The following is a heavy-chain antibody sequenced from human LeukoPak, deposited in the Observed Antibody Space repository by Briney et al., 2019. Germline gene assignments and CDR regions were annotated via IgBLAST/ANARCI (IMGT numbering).Heavy chain of an antibody. D-gene: IGHD2-15*01. V-gene: IGHV1-46*01. J-gene: IGHJ4*02. CDR3: ARSDIVVAIFDY. CDR2: INRSGGST. CDR1: GYTFTSYY. Sequence: ASVKVSCKASGYTFTSYYMHWVRQAPGQGLEWMGIINRSGGSTSYAQKFQGRVTMTRDTSTSTVYMELSSLRSEDTAVYYCARSDIVVAIFDYWGQGTLVTVSS.